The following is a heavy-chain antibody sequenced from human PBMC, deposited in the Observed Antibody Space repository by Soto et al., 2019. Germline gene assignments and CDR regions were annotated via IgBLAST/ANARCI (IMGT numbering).Heavy chain of an antibody. CDR1: GYSFTNYW. J-gene: IGHJ3*02. D-gene: IGHD3-10*01. CDR3: SRRSAYSGSGTYYPDSFDI. CDR2: IYPGDSDT. V-gene: IGHV5-51*01. Sequence: PGESLKISCKGSGYSFTNYWIGWVRQMPGKGLDWMGIIYPGDSDTTYSPSFQGQVTFSADKSISAAYLQWSSLKASDTAMYYCSRRSAYSGSGTYYPDSFDIWGQGTMVTVS.